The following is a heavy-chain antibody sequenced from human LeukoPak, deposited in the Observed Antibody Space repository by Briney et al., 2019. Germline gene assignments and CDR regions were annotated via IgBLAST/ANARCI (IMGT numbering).Heavy chain of an antibody. CDR3: ARPGGSLQTNDAFDI. CDR1: GGSISSYY. J-gene: IGHJ3*02. Sequence: SETLSLTCTVSGGSISSYYWSWIRQPPGKGLEWIGYIYYSGSTNYNPSLKSRVTISVDTSKNQFSLKLSSVTAADTAVYYCARPGGSLQTNDAFDIWGQGTMVTVSS. D-gene: IGHD5-24*01. V-gene: IGHV4-59*08. CDR2: IYYSGST.